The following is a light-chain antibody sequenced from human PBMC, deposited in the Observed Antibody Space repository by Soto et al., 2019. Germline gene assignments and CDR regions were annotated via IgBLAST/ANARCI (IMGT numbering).Light chain of an antibody. CDR2: EVS. J-gene: IGLJ1*01. CDR1: SSDVGAYKY. CDR3: SSYTSTNTQV. Sequence: QSALTQPASVSGTPGQSITISCTGTSSDVGAYKYVSWYQQHRGKAPKLMIYEVSNRPSGVSNRFSGSKSGNTASVTISGLQAEDEADYYCSSYTSTNTQVFGTGTKVTVL. V-gene: IGLV2-14*01.